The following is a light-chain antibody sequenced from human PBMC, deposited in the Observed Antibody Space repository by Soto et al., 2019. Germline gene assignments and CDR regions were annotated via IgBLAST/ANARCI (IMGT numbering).Light chain of an antibody. CDR3: QQYENLPT. V-gene: IGKV1-33*01. CDR1: QSFNTW. Sequence: DIQMTQSPSTLSASVGDRVTITCRASQSFNTWMAWYQQKPGKAPKLLIYDASNLEAGVPSRFRGSGSGTDFTFTISRLQPEDIATYYCQQYENLPTFGQGTRLEIK. J-gene: IGKJ5*01. CDR2: DAS.